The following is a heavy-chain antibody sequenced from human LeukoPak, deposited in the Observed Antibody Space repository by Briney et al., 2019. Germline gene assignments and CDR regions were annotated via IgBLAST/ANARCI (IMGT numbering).Heavy chain of an antibody. Sequence: PGGSLRLSCAASGFTFSSYAMSWVRQAPGKGLEWVSTISGSGGSTSYADSVKGRFTISRDNPKNMVYLQLNSLRADDTAIYYCAGVWGPTSSWPWGFDYWGQGALVTVSS. CDR3: AGVWGPTSSWPWGFDY. J-gene: IGHJ4*02. D-gene: IGHD2-2*01. V-gene: IGHV3-23*01. CDR2: ISGSGGST. CDR1: GFTFSSYA.